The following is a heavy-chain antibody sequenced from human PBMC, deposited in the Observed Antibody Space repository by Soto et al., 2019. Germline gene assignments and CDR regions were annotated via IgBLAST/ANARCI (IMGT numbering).Heavy chain of an antibody. J-gene: IGHJ6*02. Sequence: QVQLVQSGAELKKPGSSVRVSCKVSGGSFSAYAISWVRQAPGQGLEWVGGIIPMLGTPNYAPELQGRVTITADASTSTVYMELSSLRSEDTAVYYCARDPQKYYDLGVDVWGQGTTVIVSS. CDR1: GGSFSAYA. V-gene: IGHV1-69*01. D-gene: IGHD3-3*01. CDR2: IIPMLGTP. CDR3: ARDPQKYYDLGVDV.